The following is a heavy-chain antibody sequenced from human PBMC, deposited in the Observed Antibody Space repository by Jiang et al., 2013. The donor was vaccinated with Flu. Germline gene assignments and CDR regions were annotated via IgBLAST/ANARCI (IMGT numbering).Heavy chain of an antibody. Sequence: SGAEVKKPGSSVKVSCKASGGTFSSYAISWVRQAPGQGLEWMGGIIPIFGTANYAQKFQGRVTITADESTSTAYMELSSLRSEDTAVYYCARDTYRGLVGASRGGWFDPWGQGTLVTVSS. CDR2: IIPIFGTA. CDR1: GGTFSSYA. J-gene: IGHJ5*02. CDR3: ARDTYRGLVGASRGGWFDP. D-gene: IGHD2-2*01. V-gene: IGHV1-69*01.